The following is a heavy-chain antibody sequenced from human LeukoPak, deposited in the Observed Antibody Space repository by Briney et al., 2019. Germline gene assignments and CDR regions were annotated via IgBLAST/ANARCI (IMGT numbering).Heavy chain of an antibody. V-gene: IGHV3-74*01. CDR3: ARARYSSSWYGYYFDY. CDR2: ISSDGSST. J-gene: IGHJ4*02. CDR1: GFTFSSYW. Sequence: GGSLRLPCAASGFTFSSYWMHWVRQAPGKGLVWVSRISSDGSSTSYADSVKGRFTISRDNAKNTLYLQMNSLRAEDTAVYYCARARYSSSWYGYYFDYWGQGTLVTVSS. D-gene: IGHD6-13*01.